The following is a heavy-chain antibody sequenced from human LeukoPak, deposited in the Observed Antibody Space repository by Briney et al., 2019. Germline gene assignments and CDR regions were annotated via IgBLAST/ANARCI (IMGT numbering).Heavy chain of an antibody. Sequence: SETLSLTCAVSGGSISSSNWWSWVRQPPGKGLEWIGEIYHSGSTNYNPSLKSRVTISVDKSKDQFSLKLSSVTAADTAVYYCARDIAAAINWFDPWGQGTLVTVSS. CDR2: IYHSGST. CDR1: GGSISSSNW. V-gene: IGHV4-4*02. D-gene: IGHD6-13*01. J-gene: IGHJ5*02. CDR3: ARDIAAAINWFDP.